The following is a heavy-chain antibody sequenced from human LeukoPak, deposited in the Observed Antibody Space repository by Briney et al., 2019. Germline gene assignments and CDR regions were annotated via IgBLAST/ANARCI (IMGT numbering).Heavy chain of an antibody. Sequence: PGGSLRLSCAASGFTFENHAMHWVRQVPGKGLEWVSGISWNSGGIGYADSVKGRFAISRDNAKNSLYLQMNSLRAEDTAVYYCAKASLRYFDYYYMDVWGKGTTVTISS. CDR1: GFTFENHA. V-gene: IGHV3-9*01. J-gene: IGHJ6*03. CDR3: AKASLRYFDYYYMDV. D-gene: IGHD3-9*01. CDR2: ISWNSGGI.